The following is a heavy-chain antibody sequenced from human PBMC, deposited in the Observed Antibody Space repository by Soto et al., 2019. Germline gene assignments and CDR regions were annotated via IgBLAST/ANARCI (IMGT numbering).Heavy chain of an antibody. V-gene: IGHV1-18*04. CDR3: TRDLFFLSTSTLTTDAY. Sequence: VQLVQSGAELKKPGASVRVSCKASGYTFTSFGLSWVRQAPGQGPEWMGWISPETGKTAYSYKFQDRVTMTTDASTTTLYLDLGSLRSDDTAVYYCTRDLFFLSTSTLTTDAYWGKGTLVTVSS. D-gene: IGHD1-1*01. CDR1: GYTFTSFG. J-gene: IGHJ4*02. CDR2: ISPETGKT.